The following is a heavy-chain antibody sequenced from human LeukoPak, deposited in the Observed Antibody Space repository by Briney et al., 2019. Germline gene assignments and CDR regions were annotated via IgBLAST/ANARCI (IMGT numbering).Heavy chain of an antibody. Sequence: GGSLRLSCTASGFTFGDYAMSWFRQAPGEGLEWVGFIRSKVYGGATEYAASVKGRFTISRDDSKSIAYLQMNSLKTEDTAVYYCTRDGTDYVWGSYRPLGDYWGQGTLVTVSS. CDR2: IRSKVYGGAT. CDR1: GFTFGDYA. V-gene: IGHV3-49*03. CDR3: TRDGTDYVWGSYRPLGDY. J-gene: IGHJ4*02. D-gene: IGHD3-16*02.